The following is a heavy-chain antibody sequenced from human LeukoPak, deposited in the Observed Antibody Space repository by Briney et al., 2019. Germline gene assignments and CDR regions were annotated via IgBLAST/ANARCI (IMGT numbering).Heavy chain of an antibody. CDR2: IYYSGST. CDR3: ARHLAYCSSTSCYGAFDI. J-gene: IGHJ3*02. Sequence: SETLSLTCTVSGGSISSSSYYWGWIRQPPGKGLEWIGSIYYSGSTYYNPSLKSRVTISVDTSKNQFSLKLSSVTAADTAVYYCARHLAYCSSTSCYGAFDIWGQGTMVTVSS. D-gene: IGHD2-2*01. CDR1: GGSISSSSYY. V-gene: IGHV4-39*01.